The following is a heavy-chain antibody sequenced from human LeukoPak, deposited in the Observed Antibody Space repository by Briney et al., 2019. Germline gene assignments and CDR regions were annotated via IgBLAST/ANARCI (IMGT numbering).Heavy chain of an antibody. V-gene: IGHV3-21*01. CDR3: ARGDYYDSSGYYPIDY. CDR1: GFTFSSYS. Sequence: GGSLRLSCAASGFTFSSYSMNWVRQAPGKGLEWVSSIGSSSSYIYYADSVKGRFTISRDNAKNSLYLQMNSLRAEDTAVYYCARGDYYDSSGYYPIDYWGQGTLVTVSS. D-gene: IGHD3-22*01. CDR2: IGSSSSYI. J-gene: IGHJ4*02.